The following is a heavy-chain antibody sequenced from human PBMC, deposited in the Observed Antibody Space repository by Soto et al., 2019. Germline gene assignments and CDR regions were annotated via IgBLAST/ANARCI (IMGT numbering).Heavy chain of an antibody. J-gene: IGHJ6*02. CDR3: ARGFCSGGSCEGAVGV. Sequence: SETLSLTCTVSGGSIRVPTSYWGWIRQSPGKGLEWIGNIYYSGSTYYNPSLETRVTISDDTSKNQFSLKLTSVTAADTAVYYCARGFCSGGSCEGAVGVWGQGTTVTVSS. CDR2: IYYSGST. CDR1: GGSIRVPTSY. D-gene: IGHD2-15*01. V-gene: IGHV4-39*01.